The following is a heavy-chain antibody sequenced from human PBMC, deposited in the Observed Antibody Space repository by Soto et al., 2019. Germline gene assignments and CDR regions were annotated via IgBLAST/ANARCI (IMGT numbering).Heavy chain of an antibody. V-gene: IGHV3-53*02. CDR2: IYSDGST. Sequence: EVQLVETGGGLIQPGGSLRLSCAASGFTVSNNFMIWVRQAPGKGLEWVSLIYSDGSTHYADSVRGRFTITRDNSKNTLYLQVNSPRAEDTAVYYCASVGNGQSGSPHWGQGTLVTVSS. CDR1: GFTVSNNF. D-gene: IGHD1-26*01. J-gene: IGHJ4*02. CDR3: ASVGNGQSGSPH.